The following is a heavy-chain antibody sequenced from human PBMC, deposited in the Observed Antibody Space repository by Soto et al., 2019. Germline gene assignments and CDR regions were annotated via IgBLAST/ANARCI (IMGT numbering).Heavy chain of an antibody. D-gene: IGHD6-13*01. J-gene: IGHJ4*02. V-gene: IGHV4-59*01. CDR1: GCSISSYY. CDR2: IYYSGST. CDR3: HCRTTGGIAAAGTLNGFDY. Sequence: PSETLSLRCTVSGCSISSYYWSWIRQPPGNGLEWIGYIYYSGSTNYNPSLKSRVTISVDTSKNQFSLKLSSVTAADTAVYYCHCRTTGGIAAAGTLNGFDYWGQGTLVTVS.